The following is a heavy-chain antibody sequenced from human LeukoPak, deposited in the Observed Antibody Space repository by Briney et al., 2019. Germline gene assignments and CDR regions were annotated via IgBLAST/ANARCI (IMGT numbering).Heavy chain of an antibody. J-gene: IGHJ4*02. CDR2: ISIGGDTT. CDR3: AKEIRPNDC. D-gene: IGHD4-17*01. CDR1: GFTFSSHG. Sequence: GGSLRLSCAASGFTFSSHGMCWVRQAPGRGLEWVSSISIGGDTTYSDAVKGRFTISRDTSKNTLYLQLDSLRAEDTAIYYSAKEIRPNDCWGQGTLVTVSS. V-gene: IGHV3-23*01.